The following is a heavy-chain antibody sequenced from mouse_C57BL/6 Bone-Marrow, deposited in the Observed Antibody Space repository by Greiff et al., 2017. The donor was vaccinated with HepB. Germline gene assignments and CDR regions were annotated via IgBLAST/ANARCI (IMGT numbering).Heavy chain of an antibody. J-gene: IGHJ2*01. CDR3: ARSLYYYRLYY. CDR1: GYAFSSSW. V-gene: IGHV1-82*01. Sequence: VQLQQSGPELVKPGASVKISCKASGYAFSSSWMNWVKQRPGKGLEWIGRIYPGDGDTNYNGKFKGKATLTADKSSSTAYMQLSSLTSEDSAVYFCARSLYYYRLYYWGQGTTLTVSS. CDR2: IYPGDGDT. D-gene: IGHD1-1*01.